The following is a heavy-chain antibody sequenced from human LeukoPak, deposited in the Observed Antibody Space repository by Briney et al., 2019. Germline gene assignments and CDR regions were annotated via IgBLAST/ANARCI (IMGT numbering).Heavy chain of an antibody. CDR2: IYSGGST. V-gene: IGHV3-53*01. Sequence: PGESLRLSCAASGFTVSNNYMSWLRQAPGKGLEWVSVIYSGGSTYYADSVRGRFTISRDNSKNTLFLHMNSLRAEDTAVYYCARGGYSYGSDFWGQGTLVTVSS. CDR1: GFTVSNNY. CDR3: ARGGYSYGSDF. J-gene: IGHJ4*02. D-gene: IGHD5-18*01.